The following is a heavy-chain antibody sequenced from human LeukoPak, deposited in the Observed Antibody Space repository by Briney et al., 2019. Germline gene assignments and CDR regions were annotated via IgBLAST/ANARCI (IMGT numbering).Heavy chain of an antibody. CDR2: IKQDGSEK. V-gene: IGHV3-7*05. J-gene: IGHJ3*02. CDR1: GFTFSNYW. Sequence: PGGSLRLSCAASGFTFSNYWMTWVRQAPGKGLEWVANIKQDGSEKHFVDSVKGRFTISRDNAKNSLYLQMNSLRAEDTAVYFCARVSILNLGELSEAFDMWGQGTMVTVSS. CDR3: ARVSILNLGELSEAFDM. D-gene: IGHD3-16*02.